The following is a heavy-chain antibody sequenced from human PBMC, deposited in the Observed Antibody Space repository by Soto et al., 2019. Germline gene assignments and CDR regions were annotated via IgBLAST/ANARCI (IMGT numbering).Heavy chain of an antibody. CDR1: GYTFRNFG. V-gene: IGHV1-18*01. CDR3: ARENSYVDY. Sequence: QIQLLQSGAEVKKPGASVKVTCKASGYTFRNFGISWVRQAPGQGLEWMGWISAYNANANYAQKFQGRLTMTADTSTSTAYMELRSLRSDDTAVYYCARENSYVDYWGQVALVTVSS. J-gene: IGHJ4*02. CDR2: ISAYNANA.